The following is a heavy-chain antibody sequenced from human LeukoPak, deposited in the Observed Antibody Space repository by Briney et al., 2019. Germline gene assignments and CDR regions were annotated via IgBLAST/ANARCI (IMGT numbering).Heavy chain of an antibody. D-gene: IGHD6-13*01. J-gene: IGHJ4*02. Sequence: GGSLRLSCGASGFTFSRYAMHWVRQAPGKGLEWVAVIWSDGGNPYSADSVKGRFTISRDNSKNTLFLQMNSLRAEDTAVYYCAKDRAQQLVLDFWGQGTLVTVSS. V-gene: IGHV3-33*06. CDR3: AKDRAQQLVLDF. CDR2: IWSDGGNP. CDR1: GFTFSRYA.